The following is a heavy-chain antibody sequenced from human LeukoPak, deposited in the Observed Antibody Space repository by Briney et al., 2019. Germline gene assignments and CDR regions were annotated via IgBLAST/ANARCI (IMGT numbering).Heavy chain of an antibody. CDR1: GYSFTSYW. CDR3: ARHSSGYDPTPHYYYYMDV. V-gene: IGHV5-51*01. CDR2: IYPGDSDT. D-gene: IGHD5-12*01. Sequence: GESLKISCKGSGYSFTSYWIGWVRQMPGKGLEWMGIIYPGDSDTRYSPSFQGQVTISADKSISTAYLQWSSLKASHTAMYYCARHSSGYDPTPHYYYYMDVWGKGTTVTVSS. J-gene: IGHJ6*03.